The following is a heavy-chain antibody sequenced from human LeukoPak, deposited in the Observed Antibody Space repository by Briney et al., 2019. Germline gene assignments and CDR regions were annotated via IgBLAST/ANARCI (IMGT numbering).Heavy chain of an antibody. J-gene: IGHJ3*02. CDR3: ARTLGLSDAFDI. D-gene: IGHD3-16*02. CDR2: IYTSGST. V-gene: IGHV4-4*07. CDR1: GGSISSYY. Sequence: KPSETLSLTCTVSGGSISSYYWSWIRQPAGKGLEWIGRIYTSGSTNYNPSFKSRVTISVDKSKNQFSLKLSSVTAADTAVYYCARTLGLSDAFDIWGQGTMVTVSS.